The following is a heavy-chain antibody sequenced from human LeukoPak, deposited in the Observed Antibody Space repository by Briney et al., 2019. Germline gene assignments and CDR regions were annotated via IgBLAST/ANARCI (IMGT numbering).Heavy chain of an antibody. CDR2: IYYSGST. CDR1: GGSISSYY. V-gene: IGHV4-59*08. J-gene: IGHJ5*02. CDR3: ARHHPYSSSWSRPIYNWFDP. Sequence: SETLSLTCTVSGGSISSYYWSWIRQPPGKGLEWTGYIYYSGSTNYNPSLKSRITISVDTSKNQFSLKLSSVTAADTAVYYCARHHPYSSSWSRPIYNWFDPWGQGTLVTVSS. D-gene: IGHD6-13*01.